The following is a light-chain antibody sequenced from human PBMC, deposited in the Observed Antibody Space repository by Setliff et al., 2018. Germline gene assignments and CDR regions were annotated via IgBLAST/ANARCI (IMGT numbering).Light chain of an antibody. J-gene: IGLJ1*01. V-gene: IGLV2-11*01. CDR3: CSFAGTYSFV. Sequence: LTQPRSVSGSPGQSVTISCTGTSSDVGGYNFVSWYQVYPGKAPKVMIYDVSKRPSGVPDRFSGSKSGTTASLTISGLQPEDEADYYCCSFAGTYSFVFGTGTKVTVL. CDR1: SSDVGGYNF. CDR2: DVS.